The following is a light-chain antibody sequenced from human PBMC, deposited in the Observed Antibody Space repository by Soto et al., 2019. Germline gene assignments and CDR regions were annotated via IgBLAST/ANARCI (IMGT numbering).Light chain of an antibody. V-gene: IGKV3-20*01. CDR3: QQYSNSPLT. J-gene: IGKJ4*01. Sequence: EIVLTQSPGTLSLSPGERATLSCRASQSVSSTYIAWYQQKFGQAPRLLIYGASSRATGIPDRFSGSGSGTDFTLTISRLEAEDFAVYYCQQYSNSPLTFGGGTKVDIK. CDR1: QSVSSTY. CDR2: GAS.